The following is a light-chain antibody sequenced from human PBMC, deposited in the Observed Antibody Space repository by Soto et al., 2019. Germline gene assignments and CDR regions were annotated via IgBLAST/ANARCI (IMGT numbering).Light chain of an antibody. CDR3: QQYNNWPPYT. CDR1: QSVSSN. Sequence: EIVMTQYPDTLSVSPGERATLSCRASQSVSSNLAWYQQKPGQAPRLLIYGASTRATGIPARFSGSGSGTEFTLTISSLQSEDFAVYYCQQYNNWPPYTIGQGTKLEIK. V-gene: IGKV3-15*01. CDR2: GAS. J-gene: IGKJ2*01.